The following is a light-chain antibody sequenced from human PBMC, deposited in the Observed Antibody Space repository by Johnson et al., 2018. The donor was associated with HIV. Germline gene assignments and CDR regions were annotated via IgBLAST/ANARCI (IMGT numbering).Light chain of an antibody. CDR3: GTWDSSLSAHYV. CDR2: ENN. V-gene: IGLV1-51*02. CDR1: NSNIGNNY. J-gene: IGLJ1*01. Sequence: QSVLTQPPSVSAAPGQKVTISCSGSNSNIGNNYVSWYQQLPGTAPKLLIYENNKRPSGIPDRFSGSKSGTSATLAITGLQTGDEADYYCGTWDSSLSAHYVFGTGTTISVL.